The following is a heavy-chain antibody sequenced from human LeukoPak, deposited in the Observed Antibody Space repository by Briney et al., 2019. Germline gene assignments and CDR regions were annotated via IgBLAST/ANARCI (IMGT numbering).Heavy chain of an antibody. CDR2: IYYSGST. CDR1: GGSISSYY. V-gene: IGHV4-59*08. Sequence: SETLSLTCTVSGGSISSYYWSWIRQPPGKGLEWIGYIYYSGSTNYNPSLKSRVTISVDTSKNQFSLKLSSVTAADTAVYYCARLVYYYGSGSYYPYYSDYWGQGTLVTVSS. D-gene: IGHD3-10*01. CDR3: ARLVYYYGSGSYYPYYSDY. J-gene: IGHJ4*02.